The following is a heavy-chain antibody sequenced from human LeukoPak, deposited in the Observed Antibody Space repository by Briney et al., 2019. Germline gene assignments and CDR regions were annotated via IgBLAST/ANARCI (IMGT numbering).Heavy chain of an antibody. CDR2: IVVGSGNT. J-gene: IGHJ3*02. CDR3: AADIVVVTATRDLDAFDI. Sequence: SVKVSCKASGFTFTSSAMQWVRQARGQRLEWIGWIVVGSGNTNYAQKFQERVTITRDMSTSTVYMELSSLRSEDTAVYYCAADIVVVTATRDLDAFDIWGQGTMVTVSS. V-gene: IGHV1-58*02. D-gene: IGHD2-21*02. CDR1: GFTFTSSA.